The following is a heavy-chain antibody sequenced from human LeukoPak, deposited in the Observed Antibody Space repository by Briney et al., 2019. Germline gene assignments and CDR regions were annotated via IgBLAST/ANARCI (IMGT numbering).Heavy chain of an antibody. J-gene: IGHJ3*02. Sequence: SETLSLTCTVSGGSISSSSYCWGWIRQPPGKGLEWIGSIYYSGSTYYNPSLKSRVTISVDTSKNQFSLKLSSVTAADTAVYYCARDNSGSYYSAFDIWGQGTMVTVSS. CDR3: ARDNSGSYYSAFDI. V-gene: IGHV4-39*07. CDR2: IYYSGST. D-gene: IGHD1-26*01. CDR1: GGSISSSSYC.